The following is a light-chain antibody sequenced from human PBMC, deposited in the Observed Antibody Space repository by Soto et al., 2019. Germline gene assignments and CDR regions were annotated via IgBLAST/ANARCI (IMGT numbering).Light chain of an antibody. V-gene: IGKV3-15*01. J-gene: IGKJ4*02. CDR3: QHYYERPLT. Sequence: EIVMTQSPATLSVSPGERATLSCRASQSVSNNLAWYQQKPGQAPRLLIYFASTRATGIPARFNGSGSGTQFTLTITSLQSEDVAAYYCQHYYERPLTFGGGTKVETK. CDR2: FAS. CDR1: QSVSNN.